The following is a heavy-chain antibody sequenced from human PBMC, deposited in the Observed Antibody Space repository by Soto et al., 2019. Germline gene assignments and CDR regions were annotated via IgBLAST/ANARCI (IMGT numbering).Heavy chain of an antibody. CDR2: ISSGSSDK. D-gene: IGHD2-15*01. CDR3: AKRRGAGGHFDY. V-gene: IGHV3-21*04. CDR1: GFTFTSST. J-gene: IGHJ4*02. Sequence: GGSLRLSCAASGFTFTSSTMKWVRQAPGKGLEWVSSISSGSSDKYYADSVRGRFTISRDNSKNTLSLQMNSLTAEDTAVYFCAKRRGAGGHFDYWGQGALVTVSS.